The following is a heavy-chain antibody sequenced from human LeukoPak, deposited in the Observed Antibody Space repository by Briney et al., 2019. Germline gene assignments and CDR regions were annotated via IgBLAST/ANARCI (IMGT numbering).Heavy chain of an antibody. Sequence: SETLSLTCTVSGGSISSYYWSWIRQPPGKGLEWIGYIYYSGSTNYNPSLKSRVTISADTSKNQFSLKLSSVTAADTAVYYCARDLRGSYSLDYGMDVWGQGTTVTVSS. J-gene: IGHJ6*02. CDR3: ARDLRGSYSLDYGMDV. CDR1: GGSISSYY. V-gene: IGHV4-59*01. CDR2: IYYSGST. D-gene: IGHD1-26*01.